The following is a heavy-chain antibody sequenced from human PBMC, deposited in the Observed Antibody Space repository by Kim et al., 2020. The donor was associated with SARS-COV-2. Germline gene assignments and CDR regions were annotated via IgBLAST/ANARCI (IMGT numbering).Heavy chain of an antibody. D-gene: IGHD5-18*01. CDR1: GASISDYY. J-gene: IGHJ4*03. V-gene: IGHV4-59*01. Sequence: SETLSLTCTVSGASISDYYWSWIRQPPGKGLEWIGDIIYSGNTNYNPSLKSRVTISVDTSKNQFSLKLNSVTAADTAVYYCARRSDGGCFVSWGQGT. CDR2: IIYSGNT. CDR3: ARRSDGGCFVS.